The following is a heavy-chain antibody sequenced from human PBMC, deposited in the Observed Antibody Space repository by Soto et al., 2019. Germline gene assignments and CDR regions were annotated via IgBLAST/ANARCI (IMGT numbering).Heavy chain of an antibody. CDR1: GGSMSNDGYF. V-gene: IGHV4-30-4*01. Sequence: SQTLSLTCTVSGGSMSNDGYFWSWIRQHPGKGLEWIGYISNSGITNYNPSLKSRVTISVDTSKNQFSLKLSSVTAADTAVYYCAKMAGHPPGHSHIYHHGMDVWGQGTTVTVSS. J-gene: IGHJ6*02. CDR2: ISNSGIT. CDR3: AKMAGHPPGHSHIYHHGMDV. D-gene: IGHD6-19*01.